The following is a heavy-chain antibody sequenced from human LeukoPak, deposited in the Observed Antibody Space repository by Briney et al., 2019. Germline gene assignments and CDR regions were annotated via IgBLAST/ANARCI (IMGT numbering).Heavy chain of an antibody. CDR1: GYTDYY. J-gene: IGHJ4*02. V-gene: IGHV1-2*02. Sequence: GASVKVSCKVSGYTDYYVHWMRQAPGQGLERMGGINPKTGGTEFAQKFQGRVTMTRDTSISTAYMELSRLRSDDTAVYYCARVDGYFDYWGQGTLVTVSS. D-gene: IGHD3/OR15-3a*01. CDR2: INPKTGGT. CDR3: ARVDGYFDY.